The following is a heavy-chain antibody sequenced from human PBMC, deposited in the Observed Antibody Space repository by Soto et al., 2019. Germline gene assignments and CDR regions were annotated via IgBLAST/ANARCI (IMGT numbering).Heavy chain of an antibody. CDR2: INSDGSST. CDR3: ATGDPITIFGMGGKWNLRRSTALDI. D-gene: IGHD3-3*01. J-gene: IGHJ3*02. V-gene: IGHV3-74*01. Sequence: PGGSLRLSCAASGFTFSSYWIHWVRQAPWKGLVWVSRINSDGSSTSYADSVKGRFTISRDNAKNTLYLQMNSLRAEDTAVYYCATGDPITIFGMGGKWNLRRSTALDIGVQETMVTVSS. CDR1: GFTFSSYW.